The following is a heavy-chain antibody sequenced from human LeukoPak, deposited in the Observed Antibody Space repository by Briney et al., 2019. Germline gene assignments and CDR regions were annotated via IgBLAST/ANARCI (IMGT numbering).Heavy chain of an antibody. V-gene: IGHV4-61*02. CDR3: AREWVNIGVVPGKRKKHYYYMDV. CDR1: GGSISSGSYY. D-gene: IGHD2-2*01. CDR2: IYTSGST. J-gene: IGHJ6*03. Sequence: PSQTLSLTCTASGGSISSGSYYWSWIRQPAGKGLEWIGRIYTSGSTNYNPSLKSRVTISLDTSKNQFSLKLSSVTAADTAVYYCAREWVNIGVVPGKRKKHYYYMDVWGKGTTVTVSS.